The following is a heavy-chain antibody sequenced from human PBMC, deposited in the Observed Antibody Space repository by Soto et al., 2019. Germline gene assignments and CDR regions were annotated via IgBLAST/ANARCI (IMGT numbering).Heavy chain of an antibody. CDR2: IYYSGSA. J-gene: IGHJ3*02. CDR3: ARMNDPEAFDT. CDR1: GYSISSSNW. Sequence: QVQLQESGPGLVKPSHTLSLICAVSGYSISSSNWWGWFRQHPAEGLEGIGSIYYSGSASYNPSLTSRLSMSVVTSKYQRLLKLSSGTCVHWAVYSWARMNDPEAFDTWGKGTTVTVSS. D-gene: IGHD1-1*01. V-gene: IGHV4-28*01.